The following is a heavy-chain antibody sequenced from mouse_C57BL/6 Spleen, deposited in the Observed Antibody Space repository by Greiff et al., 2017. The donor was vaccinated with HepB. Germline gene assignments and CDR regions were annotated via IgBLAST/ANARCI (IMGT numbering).Heavy chain of an antibody. CDR3: TKGYYGNLFAY. Sequence: EVQGVESGAELVRPGASVKLSCTASGFNIKDDYMHWVKQRPEQGLEWIGWIDPENGDTEYASKFQGKATITADTSSNTAYLQLSSLTSEDTAVYYCTKGYYGNLFAYWGQGTLVTVSA. J-gene: IGHJ3*01. V-gene: IGHV14-4*01. CDR1: GFNIKDDY. CDR2: IDPENGDT. D-gene: IGHD1-1*01.